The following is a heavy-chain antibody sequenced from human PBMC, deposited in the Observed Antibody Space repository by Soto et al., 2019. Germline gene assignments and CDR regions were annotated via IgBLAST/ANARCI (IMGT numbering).Heavy chain of an antibody. J-gene: IGHJ4*02. Sequence: QITLKESGPTLVKPTQTLTLTYSFSGFSLTNSGVGVGWIRQPPGKALEWLAFIYWDDEKHYRPSLQSRLTVTKDTAKDQVVLTMTNMDPVDTATYYCAHTRSITYYGGGGDFDYWGQGTLVIVSS. CDR1: GFSLTNSGVG. V-gene: IGHV2-5*02. CDR2: IYWDDEK. D-gene: IGHD3-10*01. CDR3: AHTRSITYYGGGGDFDY.